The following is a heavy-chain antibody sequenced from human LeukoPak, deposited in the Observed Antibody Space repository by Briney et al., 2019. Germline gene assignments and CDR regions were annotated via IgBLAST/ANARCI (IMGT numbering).Heavy chain of an antibody. CDR1: GGSISSGVYY. V-gene: IGHV4-31*03. CDR2: IYYSGST. Sequence: SETLSLTCPVSGGSISSGVYYWSWIRQHPGKGLEWIGYIYYSGSTYYNPSLKGRVTISVDTSKNQFSLKLSSVTAADTAVYYCARGVRWLQLSYFDYWGQGTLVTVSS. J-gene: IGHJ4*02. CDR3: ARGVRWLQLSYFDY. D-gene: IGHD5-24*01.